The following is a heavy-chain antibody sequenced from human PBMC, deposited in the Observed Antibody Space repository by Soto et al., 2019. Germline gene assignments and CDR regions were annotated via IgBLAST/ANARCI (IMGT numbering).Heavy chain of an antibody. CDR2: TSSTGGTS. CDR3: AKDRVGGTYPYYFDY. D-gene: IGHD1-26*01. Sequence: VQLLESGGGLVQPGGSLRLSCAASGFTFSSFTMSWVRQAPGKGLEWVSGTSSTGGTSSYADSVKGRFTISRDNTENPLDLQMSSLRAEDTAVYYCAKDRVGGTYPYYFDYWGQGSVVTVSS. J-gene: IGHJ4*02. V-gene: IGHV3-23*01. CDR1: GFTFSSFT.